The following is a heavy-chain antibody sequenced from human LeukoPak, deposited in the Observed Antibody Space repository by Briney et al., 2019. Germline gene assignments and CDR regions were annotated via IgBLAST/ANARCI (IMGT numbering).Heavy chain of an antibody. CDR1: GFTFSSYS. Sequence: GGSLRLSCAASGFTFSSYSMNWVRQAPGKGLEWVSSISSSSSYIYYADSVRGRFTISRDNAKNTVYLQMNSLRTEDTAVYYCARGLPNYYGMDVWGQGTTVTVSS. J-gene: IGHJ6*02. CDR3: ARGLPNYYGMDV. CDR2: ISSSSSYI. V-gene: IGHV3-21*01.